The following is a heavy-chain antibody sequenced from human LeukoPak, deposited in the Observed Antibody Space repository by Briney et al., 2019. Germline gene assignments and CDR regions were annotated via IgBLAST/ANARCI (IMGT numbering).Heavy chain of an antibody. V-gene: IGHV3-7*03. Sequence: GGSLRLSCAASGLPFSSYSMTWVRQAPGKGLEWVANIKPDGTTKFYVDSVKGRFTISRDNALNSLYLQMNSLRAEDTAIYYCARSIPYGTTWYGRSDYWGQGTLVTVSS. D-gene: IGHD6-13*01. CDR3: ARSIPYGTTWYGRSDY. J-gene: IGHJ4*02. CDR2: IKPDGTTK. CDR1: GLPFSSYS.